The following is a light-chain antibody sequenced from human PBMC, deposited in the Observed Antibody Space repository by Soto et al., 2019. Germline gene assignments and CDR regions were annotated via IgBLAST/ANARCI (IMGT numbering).Light chain of an antibody. CDR1: QGINSW. CDR3: QQATGFPFT. V-gene: IGKV1D-12*01. J-gene: IGKJ3*01. Sequence: DIQMTQAPSSVYAAVGDRVTITCRASQGINSWLALYQQKPGKAPKLLIYAASSLQSGVPSRVSGSGSGTDFTLTISSLQHADFATYYSQQATGFPFTFGPGSTVDIQ. CDR2: AAS.